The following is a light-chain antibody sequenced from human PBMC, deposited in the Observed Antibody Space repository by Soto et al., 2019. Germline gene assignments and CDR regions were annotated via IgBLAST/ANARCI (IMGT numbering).Light chain of an antibody. V-gene: IGKV1-9*01. CDR3: QQLNSYPP. J-gene: IGKJ4*01. Sequence: DIQLTQSPSFLSGSVGDRVTITCRACQGISSYLAWYQQKPGKAPKLLIYAASTLQSGVPSRFSGSGSGTEFTLTISSLQPEDFTTYYCQQLNSYPPFGGGTKVEIK. CDR2: AAS. CDR1: QGISSY.